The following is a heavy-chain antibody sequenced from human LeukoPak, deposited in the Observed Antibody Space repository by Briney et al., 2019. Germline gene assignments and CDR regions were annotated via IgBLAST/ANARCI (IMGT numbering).Heavy chain of an antibody. CDR2: IWYGGSNK. CDR1: GFTFSSYG. D-gene: IGHD6-6*01. V-gene: IGHV3-33*06. Sequence: GRSLRLSCAASGFTFSSYGMHWVRQAPGKGLEWVAVIWYGGSNKYYADSVKGRFTISRDNSKNTLYLQMNSLRAEDTAVYYCAKGSEYSSSVFDYWGQGTLVTVSS. CDR3: AKGSEYSSSVFDY. J-gene: IGHJ4*02.